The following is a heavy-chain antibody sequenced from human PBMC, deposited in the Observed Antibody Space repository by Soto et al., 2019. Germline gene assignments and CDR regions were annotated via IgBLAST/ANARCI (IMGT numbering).Heavy chain of an antibody. CDR3: ATMGDHCYYYYGMDV. Sequence: QLQLQESGPGLVKPSETLSLTCTVSGGSISSSSYYWGWIRQPPGKGLEWIGSIYYSGSTYYNPSLKSRVTISVDTSKNQFSLKLSSVTAADTAVYYCATMGDHCYYYYGMDVWGQGTTVTVSS. CDR1: GGSISSSSYY. CDR2: IYYSGST. J-gene: IGHJ6*02. V-gene: IGHV4-39*01. D-gene: IGHD3-16*01.